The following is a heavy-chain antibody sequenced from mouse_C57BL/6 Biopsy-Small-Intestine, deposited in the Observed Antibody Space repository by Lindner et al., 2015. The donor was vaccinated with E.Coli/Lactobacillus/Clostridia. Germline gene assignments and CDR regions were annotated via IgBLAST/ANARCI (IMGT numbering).Heavy chain of an antibody. D-gene: IGHD2-13*01. Sequence: VQLQESGAELVKPGASVKISCKASGYAFSRYWMNWVKQRPGKGLEWIGQIYPGDGDTNYNGKFMGKATLTADKSSNTAFMQLSSLTSEDSAVYFCAREVYSDYVAMDYWGQGTSVTVSS. CDR1: GYAFSRYW. CDR2: IYPGDGDT. CDR3: AREVYSDYVAMDY. V-gene: IGHV1-80*01. J-gene: IGHJ4*01.